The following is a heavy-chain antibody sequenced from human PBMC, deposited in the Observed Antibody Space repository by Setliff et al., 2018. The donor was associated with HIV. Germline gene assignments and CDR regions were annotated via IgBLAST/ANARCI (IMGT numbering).Heavy chain of an antibody. CDR3: ARLQLKVTTWYFDL. CDR2: IYYSRIT. Sequence: SETLSLTCTVSGGSISSHYWSWIRQPPGKGLEWIGYIYYSRITNYNPSLGSRVTISLDTSKNQFSLKLSSVTAADTAVYYCARLQLKVTTWYFDLWGRGTLVTVSS. V-gene: IGHV4-59*08. CDR1: GGSISSHY. D-gene: IGHD4-17*01. J-gene: IGHJ2*01.